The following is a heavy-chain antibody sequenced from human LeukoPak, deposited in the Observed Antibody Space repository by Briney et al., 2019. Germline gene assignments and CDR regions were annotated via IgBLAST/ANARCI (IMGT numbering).Heavy chain of an antibody. CDR2: INHSGST. D-gene: IGHD6-13*01. J-gene: IGHJ4*02. V-gene: IGHV4-34*01. Sequence: SETLSLTCAVYGGSFSGYYWSWIRQPPGRGLEWIGEINHSGSTNYNPSLKSRVTISVDTSKNQFSLKLSSVTAADTAVYYCARARTYSSSWYFDYWGQGTLVTVSS. CDR3: ARARTYSSSWYFDY. CDR1: GGSFSGYY.